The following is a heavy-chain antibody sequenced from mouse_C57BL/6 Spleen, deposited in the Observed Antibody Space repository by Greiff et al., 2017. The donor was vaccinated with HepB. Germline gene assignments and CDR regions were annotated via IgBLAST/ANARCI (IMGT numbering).Heavy chain of an antibody. D-gene: IGHD3-2*02. Sequence: QVHVKQPGAELVKPGASVKLSCKASGYTFTSYWMQWVKQRPGQGLEWIGEIDPSDSYTNYNQKFKGKATLTVDTSSSTAYMQLSSLTSEDSAVYYCARGTAQATGTYWGQGTLVTVSA. CDR2: IDPSDSYT. CDR3: ARGTAQATGTY. J-gene: IGHJ3*01. CDR1: GYTFTSYW. V-gene: IGHV1-50*01.